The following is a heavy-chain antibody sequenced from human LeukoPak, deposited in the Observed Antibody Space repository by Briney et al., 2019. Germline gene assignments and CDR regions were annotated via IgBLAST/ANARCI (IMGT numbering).Heavy chain of an antibody. CDR2: ISSSGSNI. V-gene: IGHV3-48*03. CDR3: ARDRDFLGSGWSNSFDY. Sequence: PGGSLRLSCAASGFTFSSYEMNWVRQAPGKWLEWVSYISSSGSNIYYADSVKGRFTISRDNAKNSLYLQMNSLRAEDTAVYYCARDRDFLGSGWSNSFDYWGQGTLVTVSS. CDR1: GFTFSSYE. D-gene: IGHD6-19*01. J-gene: IGHJ4*02.